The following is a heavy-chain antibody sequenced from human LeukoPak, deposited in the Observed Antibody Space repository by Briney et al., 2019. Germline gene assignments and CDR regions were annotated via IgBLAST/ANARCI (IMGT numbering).Heavy chain of an antibody. CDR3: TRPGVYSSIHDAFDI. Sequence: GASVKVSCKASGYTFTSYGISWVRQAPGQGLEWMGWISAYNGNTNYAQKLQGRVTMTTDTSTSTAYMELRSLRSDDTAVYYCTRPGVYSSIHDAFDIWGQGTMVTVSS. CDR2: ISAYNGNT. D-gene: IGHD6-13*01. J-gene: IGHJ3*02. CDR1: GYTFTSYG. V-gene: IGHV1-18*01.